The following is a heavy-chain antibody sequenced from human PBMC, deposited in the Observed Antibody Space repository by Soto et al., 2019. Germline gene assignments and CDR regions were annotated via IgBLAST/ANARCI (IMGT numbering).Heavy chain of an antibody. J-gene: IGHJ4*02. Sequence: PSETLSLTCTISGGAIGSHYWTWIRQPAGKGLEWIGRIYSSGSTQYNPSLQSRVTMSLDTSKNQFSLRLESVTAADTAVYYCARPPGYISDWYYFDLWGQGTLVTVSS. CDR3: ARPPGYISDWYYFDL. CDR1: GGAIGSHY. V-gene: IGHV4-4*07. D-gene: IGHD3-9*01. CDR2: IYSSGST.